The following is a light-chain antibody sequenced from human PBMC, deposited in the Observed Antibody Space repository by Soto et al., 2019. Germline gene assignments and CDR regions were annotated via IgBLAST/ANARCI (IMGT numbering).Light chain of an antibody. V-gene: IGLV1-40*01. CDR2: GTT. CDR1: PSNNGAGFD. Sequence: QSVLTQPPSVSRAPGQRITISCTGSPSNNGAGFDVHWYQQLPGTAPKLLIYGTTSRPSGVPDRFSGSQSGTSASLAITGLQAGDEADYYCQSYDTSLSGAWVFGGGTKLTVL. J-gene: IGLJ3*02. CDR3: QSYDTSLSGAWV.